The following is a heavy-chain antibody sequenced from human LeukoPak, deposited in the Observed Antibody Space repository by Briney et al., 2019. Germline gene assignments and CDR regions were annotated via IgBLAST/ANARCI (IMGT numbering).Heavy chain of an antibody. CDR2: ISSSSSYI. V-gene: IGHV3-21*01. CDR1: GFTFSSYS. Sequence: GSLRLSCAASGFTFSSYSMNWVCQAPGKGLEWVSSISSSSSYIYYADSVKGRLTISRDNAKNSLYLQMNSLRAEDTAVYYCARDLPVEYSSSQYFDYWGQGTLVTVSS. D-gene: IGHD6-6*01. CDR3: ARDLPVEYSSSQYFDY. J-gene: IGHJ4*02.